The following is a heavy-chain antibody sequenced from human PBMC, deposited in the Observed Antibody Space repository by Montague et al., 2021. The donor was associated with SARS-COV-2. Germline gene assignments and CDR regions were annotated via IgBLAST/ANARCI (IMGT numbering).Heavy chain of an antibody. CDR3: TREARLTHLYYYYGMDV. J-gene: IGHJ6*02. CDR2: IRSSSNGGTT. D-gene: IGHD4/OR15-4a*01. CDR1: GFTFGDYA. Sequence: FLRLSCATSGFTFGDYAMSWVRQAPGKALEWVGFIRSSSNGGTTEYAASVRGRFTISRDDSKSIVYLQMDSLKNEDTGVYYCTREARLTHLYYYYGMDVWGQGTTVAVSS. V-gene: IGHV3-49*04.